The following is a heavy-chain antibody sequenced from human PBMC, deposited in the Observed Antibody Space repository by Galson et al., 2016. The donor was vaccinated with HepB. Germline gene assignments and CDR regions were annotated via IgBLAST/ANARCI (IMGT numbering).Heavy chain of an antibody. D-gene: IGHD4-17*01. CDR1: GFTFSTYN. CDR3: ARGDYAGLDY. V-gene: IGHV3-48*03. J-gene: IGHJ4*02. CDR2: ISATGTTI. Sequence: SLRLSCAASGFTFSTYNMNWVRQAPGKGLDWISYISATGTTIDYADSVKGRFIISRDNAKNSLFLQMNSLRVEDTAVYYCARGDYAGLDYWGQGTLVTVSS.